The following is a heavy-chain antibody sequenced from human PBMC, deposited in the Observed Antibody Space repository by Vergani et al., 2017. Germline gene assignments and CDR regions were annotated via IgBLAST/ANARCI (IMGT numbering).Heavy chain of an antibody. J-gene: IGHJ6*02. D-gene: IGHD1-26*01. V-gene: IGHV3-23*01. CDR3: AKGRDSGSYLEAYYYYYYGMDV. CDR1: GFTFSSYA. Sequence: EVQLLESGGGLVQPGGSLRLSCAASGFTFSSYAMSWVRQAPGKGLEWVSAISGSGGSTYYADSVKGRFTISRDNSKNTLYLQMNSLRAEDTAVYYCAKGRDSGSYLEAYYYYYYGMDVWGQGTTVTVSS. CDR2: ISGSGGST.